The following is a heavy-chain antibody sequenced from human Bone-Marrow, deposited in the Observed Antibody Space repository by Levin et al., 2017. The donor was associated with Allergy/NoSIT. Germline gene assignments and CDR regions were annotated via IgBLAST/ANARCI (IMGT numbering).Heavy chain of an antibody. Sequence: PGGSLRLSCAASGFTFSNYWMHWVRQSPGKGLVCVSRIDSGGITTIYADSVQGRFTISRDNAKNTLHLTMHSLRAEDTAVYYCARVASGTFYIDLWGQGTLVTVSS. D-gene: IGHD3-10*01. CDR3: ARVASGTFYIDL. V-gene: IGHV3-74*01. CDR1: GFTFSNYW. J-gene: IGHJ4*02. CDR2: IDSGGITT.